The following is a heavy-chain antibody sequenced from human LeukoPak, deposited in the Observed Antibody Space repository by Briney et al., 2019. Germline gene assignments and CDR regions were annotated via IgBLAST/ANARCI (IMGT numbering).Heavy chain of an antibody. CDR3: ARGVYYGSGSYGY. D-gene: IGHD3-10*01. CDR1: GGSISSGGYY. CDR2: INHSGSA. J-gene: IGHJ4*02. Sequence: PSETLSLTCTVSGGSISSGGYYWSWIRQPPGKGLEWIGEINHSGSANYNPSLKSRVTISVDTSKNQFSLKLSSVTAADTAVYYCARGVYYGSGSYGYWGQGTLVTVSS. V-gene: IGHV4-61*08.